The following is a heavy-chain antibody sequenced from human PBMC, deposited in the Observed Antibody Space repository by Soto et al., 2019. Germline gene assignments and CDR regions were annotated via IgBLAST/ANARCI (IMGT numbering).Heavy chain of an antibody. Sequence: EVQLVESGGGLVQPGGSLRLSCAASGFTFSSYWMHWVRQAPGKGLVWVSRINSDGSSTSYADSVKGRFTISRDNAKNTLYLQMNSLRAEDTAVYYCARMWAVAGLHYYYGMDVWGQGTTVTVSS. CDR2: INSDGSST. V-gene: IGHV3-74*01. J-gene: IGHJ6*02. CDR1: GFTFSSYW. D-gene: IGHD6-19*01. CDR3: ARMWAVAGLHYYYGMDV.